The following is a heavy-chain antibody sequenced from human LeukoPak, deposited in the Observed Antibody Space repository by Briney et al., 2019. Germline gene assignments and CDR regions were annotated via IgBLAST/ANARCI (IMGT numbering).Heavy chain of an antibody. J-gene: IGHJ4*02. CDR3: ARTDSSGYYTHPRTFDY. CDR1: GYTFTTYG. Sequence: SVKVSCKASGYTFTTYGFSWVRQAPGQGLEWMGGIIPIFGTANYAQKFQGRVTITADESTSTAYMELSSLRSEDTAVYYCARTDSSGYYTHPRTFDYWGQGTLVTVSS. D-gene: IGHD3-22*01. CDR2: IIPIFGTA. V-gene: IGHV1-69*13.